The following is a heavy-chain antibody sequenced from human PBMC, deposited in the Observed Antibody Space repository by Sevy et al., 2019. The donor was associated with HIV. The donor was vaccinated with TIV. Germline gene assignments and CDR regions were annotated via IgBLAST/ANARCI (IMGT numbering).Heavy chain of an antibody. D-gene: IGHD2-21*02. Sequence: GGSLRLSCAASGFTLSSYVMSWVRQAPGKGLECISIISGSGGSTYYADSVKGRFTISRDNSKNTLYLQMNSLRAEDTAVYYCARSPPPAVVTPGFDYWGQGTLVTVSS. CDR2: ISGSGGST. J-gene: IGHJ4*02. V-gene: IGHV3-23*01. CDR3: ARSPPPAVVTPGFDY. CDR1: GFTLSSYV.